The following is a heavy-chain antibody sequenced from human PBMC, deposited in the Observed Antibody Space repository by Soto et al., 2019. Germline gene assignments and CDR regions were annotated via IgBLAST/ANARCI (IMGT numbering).Heavy chain of an antibody. J-gene: IGHJ6*03. CDR3: AKGSRGAYYYCMDV. Sequence: EVQMLESGGGLVQPGGSLRLSCAASGFTFSSSAMNWARQAPGKGLEWVSSISNSGGTTSYADSVKGRFTISRDNSKNTLYLQMNSLRAEDTAVYYCAKGSRGAYYYCMDVWGKGTTVTVSS. CDR1: GFTFSSSA. V-gene: IGHV3-23*01. CDR2: ISNSGGTT.